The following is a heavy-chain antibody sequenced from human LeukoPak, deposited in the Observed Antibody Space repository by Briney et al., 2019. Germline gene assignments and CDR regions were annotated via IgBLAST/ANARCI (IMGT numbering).Heavy chain of an antibody. D-gene: IGHD3-16*01. CDR2: INPNSGGP. Sequence: ASVKVSCKASGYTFTGYYMHWVRQAPGQGLEWMGWINPNSGGPNYAQKFQGRVTMTRDTSISTAYMELSRLRSDDTAVYYCAILAGDSLFDYWGQGTLVTVSS. V-gene: IGHV1-2*02. CDR3: AILAGDSLFDY. CDR1: GYTFTGYY. J-gene: IGHJ4*02.